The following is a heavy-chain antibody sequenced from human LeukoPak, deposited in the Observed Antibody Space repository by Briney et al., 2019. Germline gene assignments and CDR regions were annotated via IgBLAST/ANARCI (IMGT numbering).Heavy chain of an antibody. CDR1: GFTFSRYA. CDR3: AREYSSTWYAGRGLFDY. CDR2: ISSSGSTI. D-gene: IGHD6-13*01. Sequence: GGSLRLSCAASGFTFSRYAMSWVRQAPGKGLEWLSYISSSGSTINYADSVKGRVTISRDNAKNSLYLQMNSLRAEDTAIYYCAREYSSTWYAGRGLFDYWGQGTLVTVSS. V-gene: IGHV3-48*03. J-gene: IGHJ4*02.